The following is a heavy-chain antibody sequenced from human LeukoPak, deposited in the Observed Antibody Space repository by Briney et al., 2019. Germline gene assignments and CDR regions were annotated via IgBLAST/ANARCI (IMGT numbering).Heavy chain of an antibody. CDR3: ARENKGVGYSYGLDEYYYYYMDV. V-gene: IGHV1-69*05. D-gene: IGHD5-18*01. CDR1: GGTFSSYA. Sequence: SVKVSCKASGGTFSSYAISWVRQAPGQGLEWMGGIIPIFGTANYAQKFQGRVTINTDESTSTAYMELSSLRSEDTAVYYCARENKGVGYSYGLDEYYYYYMDVWGKGTTVTVSS. J-gene: IGHJ6*03. CDR2: IIPIFGTA.